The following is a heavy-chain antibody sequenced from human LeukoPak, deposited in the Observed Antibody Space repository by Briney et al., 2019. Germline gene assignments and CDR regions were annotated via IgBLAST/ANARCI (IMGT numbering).Heavy chain of an antibody. CDR1: GFTFSDYY. J-gene: IGHJ4*02. CDR3: AISGIAAAGGYRDIDY. CDR2: ISSSGSTI. V-gene: IGHV3-11*01. Sequence: GGSLRLSCAASGFTFSDYYMSWIRQAPGKGLEWVSYISSSGSTIYYADSVKGRFTISRDNAENSLYLQMNSLRAEDTAVYYCAISGIAAAGGYRDIDYWGQGTLVTVSS. D-gene: IGHD6-13*01.